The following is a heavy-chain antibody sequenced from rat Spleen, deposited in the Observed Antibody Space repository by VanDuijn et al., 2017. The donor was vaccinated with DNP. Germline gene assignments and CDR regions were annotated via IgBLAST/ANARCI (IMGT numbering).Heavy chain of an antibody. CDR2: ITSSGGST. J-gene: IGHJ4*01. V-gene: IGHV5-31*01. CDR1: GFTFNNYW. CDR3: ARGGRTTRAMDA. Sequence: EVQLVESGGGLVQPGRSLKLSCVASGFTFNNYWMTWIRQVPGKGLEWVASITSSGGSTYYPDSVKGRFTISRDNAKNTLYLQMNSLRSEDTATYYCARGGRTTRAMDAWGQGTSVTVSS. D-gene: IGHD1-10*01.